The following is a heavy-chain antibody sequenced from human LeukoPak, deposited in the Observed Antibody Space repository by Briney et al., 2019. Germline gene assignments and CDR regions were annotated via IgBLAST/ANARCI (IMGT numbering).Heavy chain of an antibody. V-gene: IGHV5-51*01. Sequence: GESLKISCKGSGYSFTNYWIGWVRQLPGKSLEWLGIIYPDDSDTRYSPSFQGQVTISADKSISTAYLQWSSLKASDTAMYYCARRSYGDGVFDYWGQGTLVTVSS. D-gene: IGHD4-17*01. CDR2: IYPDDSDT. CDR1: GYSFTNYW. CDR3: ARRSYGDGVFDY. J-gene: IGHJ4*02.